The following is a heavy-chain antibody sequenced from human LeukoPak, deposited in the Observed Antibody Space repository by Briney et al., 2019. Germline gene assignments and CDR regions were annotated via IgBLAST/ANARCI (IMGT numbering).Heavy chain of an antibody. CDR1: GYTFTSYA. J-gene: IGHJ5*02. Sequence: ASVKVSCKASGYTFTSYAMHWGRQAPGQRLEWMGWINAGNGNTKYSQKFQGRVTITRDTSASTAYMELSSLRSEDTAVYYCARDRVITMVRGAQGNWFDPWGQGTLVTVSS. CDR2: INAGNGNT. D-gene: IGHD3-10*01. CDR3: ARDRVITMVRGAQGNWFDP. V-gene: IGHV1-3*01.